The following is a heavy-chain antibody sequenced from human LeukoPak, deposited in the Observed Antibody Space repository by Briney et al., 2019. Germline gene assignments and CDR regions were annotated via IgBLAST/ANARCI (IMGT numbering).Heavy chain of an antibody. D-gene: IGHD6-19*01. CDR2: IVVGSGNT. Sequence: GASVKVSCKAFGFTFTSSAMQWVRQARGQRLEWIGWIVVGSGNTNYAQKFQERVTITRDMSTSTAYMELSSLRSEDTAVYYCAARRGIAVNWFDPWGQGTLVTVSS. V-gene: IGHV1-58*02. CDR3: AARRGIAVNWFDP. CDR1: GFTFTSSA. J-gene: IGHJ5*02.